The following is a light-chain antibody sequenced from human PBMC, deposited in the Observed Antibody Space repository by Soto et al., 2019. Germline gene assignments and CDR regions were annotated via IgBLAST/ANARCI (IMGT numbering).Light chain of an antibody. CDR1: QGISSF. CDR3: EQINRFAIR. Sequence: IQLTKSPSSLSASVGDRVTITCRASQGISSFLAWYQQKPGKAPKLLIYGASTLQGGVPSRFSGSGSGTDFTLTIGSLQPGDFATYYCEQINRFAIRFGPGTKVDIK. V-gene: IGKV1-9*01. CDR2: GAS. J-gene: IGKJ3*01.